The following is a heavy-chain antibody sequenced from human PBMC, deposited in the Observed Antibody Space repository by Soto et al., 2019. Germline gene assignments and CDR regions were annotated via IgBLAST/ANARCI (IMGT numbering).Heavy chain of an antibody. J-gene: IGHJ4*02. CDR3: ARVELPSEIYFYY. CDR2: ISSSSSYI. D-gene: IGHD1-7*01. Sequence: GGSLRLSCAASGFTFSSYSMNWVRQAPGKGLEWVSSISSSSSYIYYADSVKGRFTISRDNAKNSLYLQMNSLRAEDTAVYYCARVELPSEIYFYYWGQGTLAT. V-gene: IGHV3-21*01. CDR1: GFTFSSYS.